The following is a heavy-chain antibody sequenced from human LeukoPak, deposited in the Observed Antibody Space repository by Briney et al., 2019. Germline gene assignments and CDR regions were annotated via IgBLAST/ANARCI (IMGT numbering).Heavy chain of an antibody. CDR1: GCTISNHY. CDR2: IYYSGST. CDR3: ARLKEGDSGIYFDY. J-gene: IGHJ4*02. V-gene: IGHV4-59*11. D-gene: IGHD3-16*01. Sequence: SETPSLTCTVPGCTISNHYWSWIRQPPGKRLHGIGYIYYSGSTNYNPSLKSRVTISVDTSKNQFSLKLSSVTAADTAVYYCARLKEGDSGIYFDYWGQGTLVTVSS.